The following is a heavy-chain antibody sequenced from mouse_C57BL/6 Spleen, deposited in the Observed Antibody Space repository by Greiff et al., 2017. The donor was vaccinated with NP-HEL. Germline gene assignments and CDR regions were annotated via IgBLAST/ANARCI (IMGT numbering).Heavy chain of an antibody. J-gene: IGHJ4*01. Sequence: VQLQQSGAELVRPGASVTLSCKASGYTFTDYEMHWVKQTPVHGLEWIGAIDPETGGTAYNQKFKGKAILTADKSSSTAYMELRSLTSEDSAVYYCTRDSSGRYYAMDYWGQGTSVTVAS. CDR1: GYTFTDYE. D-gene: IGHD3-2*02. V-gene: IGHV1-15*01. CDR3: TRDSSGRYYAMDY. CDR2: IDPETGGT.